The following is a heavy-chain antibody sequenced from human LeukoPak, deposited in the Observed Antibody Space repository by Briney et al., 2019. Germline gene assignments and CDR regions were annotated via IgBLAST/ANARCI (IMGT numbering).Heavy chain of an antibody. D-gene: IGHD6-13*01. CDR2: MNPNSGNT. J-gene: IGHJ1*01. CDR3: ARTGEVSSSPREYQH. CDR1: GYTFTSYD. V-gene: IGHV1-8*03. Sequence: EASVKVSCKASGYTFTSYDINWVRQATGQGLEWMGWMNPNSGNTGYAQKFQGRVTITRNTSISTAYMELSSLRSEDTAVYYCARTGEVSSSPREYQHWGRGTLVTVSS.